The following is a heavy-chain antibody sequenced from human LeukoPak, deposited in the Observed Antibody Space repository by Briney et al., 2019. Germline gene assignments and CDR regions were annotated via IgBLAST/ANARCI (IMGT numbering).Heavy chain of an antibody. CDR2: INPNSGGT. V-gene: IGHV1-2*02. Sequence: GASVKVSRKASGYTFTDYYMHWVRQAPGQGLEWMGWINPNSGGTNFAQKFQGRVAMTRDTSISTAYMELGSLRSDDTAVYYCARARWQLVPYFDSWGQGTLVTVSS. D-gene: IGHD6-6*01. CDR1: GYTFTDYY. CDR3: ARARWQLVPYFDS. J-gene: IGHJ4*02.